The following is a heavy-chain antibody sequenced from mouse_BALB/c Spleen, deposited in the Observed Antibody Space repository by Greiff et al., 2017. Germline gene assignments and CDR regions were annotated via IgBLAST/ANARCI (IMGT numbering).Heavy chain of an antibody. Sequence: EVKLVESGGGLVKPGGSLKLSCAASGFTFSSYAMSWVRQTPEKRLEWVASISSGGSTYYPDSVKGRFTISRYNARNILYLQMSSLRSEDTAMYYCARVTVGATDYWGQGTTLTVSS. CDR1: GFTFSSYA. V-gene: IGHV5-6-5*01. CDR2: ISSGGST. D-gene: IGHD1-1*01. CDR3: ARVTVGATDY. J-gene: IGHJ2*01.